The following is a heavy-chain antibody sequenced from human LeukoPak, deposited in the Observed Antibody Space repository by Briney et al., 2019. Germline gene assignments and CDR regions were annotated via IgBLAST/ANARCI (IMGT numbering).Heavy chain of an antibody. D-gene: IGHD6-19*01. CDR1: GFTFSTYE. CDR3: ERESATYSSGSWFDY. J-gene: IGHJ4*02. V-gene: IGHV3-48*03. CDR2: ISTRGTTI. Sequence: QPGGSLRLSCAASGFTFSTYEMNWVRQAPGKGLEWFSYISTRGTTIFYADSVKGRFTISRDNAKNSLFLKMNSPRAEDTAVYYCERESATYSSGSWFDYWGQGTLVTVSS.